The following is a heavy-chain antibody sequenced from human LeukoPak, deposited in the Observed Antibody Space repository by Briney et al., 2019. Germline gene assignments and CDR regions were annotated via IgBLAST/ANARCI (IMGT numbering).Heavy chain of an antibody. CDR2: FSGSGGST. J-gene: IGHJ4*02. V-gene: IGHV3-23*01. CDR3: AKSSPPPLRY. Sequence: GGPLRLSCAASGFTFSIYEMNWIRQAPGKGLEWVSAFSGSGGSTYYADSVKGRFTISRDNSKNTLYLQMNSLRAEDTAVYYCAKSSPPPLRYWGQGTLVTVSS. CDR1: GFTFSIYE.